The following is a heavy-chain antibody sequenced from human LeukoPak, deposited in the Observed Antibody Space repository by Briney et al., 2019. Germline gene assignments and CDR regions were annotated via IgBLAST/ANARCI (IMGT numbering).Heavy chain of an antibody. CDR3: AKDMQTWPRFPDY. CDR1: GFTFSSYA. V-gene: IGHV3-23*01. Sequence: GGSLRLSCAASGFTFSSYAMNWVRQAPGKGLEWVSSISDSGGSTYYADSVKGRFTISRDNSRNTLYLQMNGLRVEDTAVYYCAKDMQTWPRFPDYWGQGTLVTVSS. CDR2: ISDSGGST. J-gene: IGHJ4*02. D-gene: IGHD5-12*01.